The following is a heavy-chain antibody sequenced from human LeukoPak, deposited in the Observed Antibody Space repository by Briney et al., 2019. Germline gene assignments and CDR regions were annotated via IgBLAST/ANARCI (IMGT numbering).Heavy chain of an antibody. J-gene: IGHJ6*02. Sequence: PGRSLRLSCAASGFTFDDYAMHWVRQAPGKGLEWVSSISWNSDSIGYADSVKGRFTISRDNAKNSLYLQMNSLRAEDTALYYCAKDGGSAQVPDYYYGMDVWGQGTTVTVSS. V-gene: IGHV3-9*01. CDR2: ISWNSDSI. D-gene: IGHD2-2*01. CDR3: AKDGGSAQVPDYYYGMDV. CDR1: GFTFDDYA.